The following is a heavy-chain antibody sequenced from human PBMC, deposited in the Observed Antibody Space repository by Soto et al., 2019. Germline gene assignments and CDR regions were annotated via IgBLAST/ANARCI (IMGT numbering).Heavy chain of an antibody. Sequence: GGSLRLSCTASGFTFSNSAMTWVRQAPGKGLEWVSIISASGRSTYHAASVKGRFTISRDNSKDTLYLQMNSLRAEDTAVYYCAKGQWLAYFDYWGQGTRVTVSA. CDR3: AKGQWLAYFDY. CDR1: GFTFSNSA. CDR2: ISASGRST. J-gene: IGHJ4*02. V-gene: IGHV3-23*01. D-gene: IGHD6-19*01.